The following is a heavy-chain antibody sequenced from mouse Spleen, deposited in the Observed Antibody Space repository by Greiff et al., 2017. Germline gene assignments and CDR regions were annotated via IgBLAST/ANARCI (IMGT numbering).Heavy chain of an antibody. J-gene: IGHJ3*01. CDR3: TRWDYDGFAY. D-gene: IGHD2-4*01. CDR2: IDPETGGT. Sequence: VQRVESGAELVRPGASVTLSCKASGYTFTDYEMHWVKQTPVHGLEWIGAIDPETGGTAYNQKFKGKAILTADKSSSTAYMELRSLTSEDSAVYYCTRWDYDGFAYWGQGTLVTVSA. V-gene: IGHV1-15*01. CDR1: GYTFTDYE.